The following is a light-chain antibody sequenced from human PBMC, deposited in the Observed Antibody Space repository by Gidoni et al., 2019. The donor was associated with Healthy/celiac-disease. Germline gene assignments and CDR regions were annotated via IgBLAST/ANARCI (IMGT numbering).Light chain of an antibody. J-gene: IGKJ3*01. Sequence: DIPLAQSPSFLSASVGDSVHITCPASPGISSYLVWYQPKPGKAPKLLIYAASTLQSGVPSRFSGSGSGTEFTLTIRRLQHEDVATYYCQEVKPIFTFGPGTKVDIK. CDR3: QEVKPIFT. CDR1: PGISSY. V-gene: IGKV1-9*01. CDR2: AAS.